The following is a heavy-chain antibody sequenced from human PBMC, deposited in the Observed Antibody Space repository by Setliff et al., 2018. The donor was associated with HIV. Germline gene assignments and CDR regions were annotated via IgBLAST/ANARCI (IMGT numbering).Heavy chain of an antibody. D-gene: IGHD5-12*01. CDR2: IKSKTGGGTT. Sequence: KLGGSLRLSCEASGFTFNNAWMSWVRQAPGKGLEWVGRIKSKTGGGTTDYAAPVKGRFTISRDDSKNTLYPQMNSLKTEDTAVYYCTTSNSGYDYLLDYWGQGTLVTVSS. CDR1: GFTFNNAW. CDR3: TTSNSGYDYLLDY. V-gene: IGHV3-15*01. J-gene: IGHJ4*02.